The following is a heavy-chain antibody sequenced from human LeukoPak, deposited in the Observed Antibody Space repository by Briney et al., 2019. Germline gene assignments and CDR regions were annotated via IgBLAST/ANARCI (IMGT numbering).Heavy chain of an antibody. V-gene: IGHV1-18*04. CDR3: ARKEYYYDSRYYFDY. Sequence: GASVKVSCKASGYTFTGYYMHWVRQAPGEGLEWMGWISAYNGNTNYAQKLQGRVTMTTDTSTSTAYMELRSLRSDDTAVYYCARKEYYYDSRYYFDYWGQGTLVTVSS. J-gene: IGHJ4*02. D-gene: IGHD3-22*01. CDR2: ISAYNGNT. CDR1: GYTFTGYY.